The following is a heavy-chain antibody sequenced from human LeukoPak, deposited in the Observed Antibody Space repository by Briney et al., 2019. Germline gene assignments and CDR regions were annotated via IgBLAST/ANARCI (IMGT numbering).Heavy chain of an antibody. J-gene: IGHJ4*02. D-gene: IGHD3-16*01. CDR3: ARVTLRGLPRHGVDY. CDR2: INPNSGGT. Sequence: ASVKVSCKASGYTFTGYYMHWVRQAPGQGLEWMGWINPNSGGTNYAQKFQGRVTMTRDTSISTAYMELSRLRSDDTAVYYCARVTLRGLPRHGVDYWGQGTLVTVSS. V-gene: IGHV1-2*02. CDR1: GYTFTGYY.